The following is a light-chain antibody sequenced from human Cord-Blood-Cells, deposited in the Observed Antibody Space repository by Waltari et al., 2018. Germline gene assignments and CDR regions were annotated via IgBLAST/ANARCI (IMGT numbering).Light chain of an antibody. CDR3: SSYTSSSTWV. CDR1: SSDVGGSNY. CDR2: DVS. V-gene: IGLV2-14*03. Sequence: QSALTQPASVSGSPGQSITISCTGTSSDVGGSNYVSWYQQHPGKAPKLMIYDVSNRPSGVSNRFSGSRSGNTASLSISGLQAEDGADYYCSSYTSSSTWVFGGGTKLTVL. J-gene: IGLJ3*02.